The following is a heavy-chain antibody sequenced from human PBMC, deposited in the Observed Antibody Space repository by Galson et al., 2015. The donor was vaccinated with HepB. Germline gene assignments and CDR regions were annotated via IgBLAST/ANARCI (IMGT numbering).Heavy chain of an antibody. CDR1: GYTLTELS. CDR2: FDPEDGET. D-gene: IGHD3-3*01. Sequence: SVKVSCKVSGYTLTELSMHWVRQAPGKGLEWMGGFDPEDGETIYAQKFQGRVTMTEDTSTDTAYMELSSLRSEDTALYYCATRVSEGGVFGVVIGYYFDYWGQGTLVTVSS. J-gene: IGHJ4*02. CDR3: ATRVSEGGVFGVVIGYYFDY. V-gene: IGHV1-24*01.